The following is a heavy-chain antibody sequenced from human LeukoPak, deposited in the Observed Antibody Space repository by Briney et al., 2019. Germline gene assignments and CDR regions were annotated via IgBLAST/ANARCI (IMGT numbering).Heavy chain of an antibody. CDR1: GGTFSSYA. Sequence: ASVTVSFKASGGTFSSYALSWVRQPPGKGLEWMGRIIPIRGIENYAQNLQGRVPLPADKSTSTAVMAQSSLRCEGTAGLYLARVRDFDWLPFNYWGQGTLVTVSS. J-gene: IGHJ4*02. CDR3: ARVRDFDWLPFNY. V-gene: IGHV1-69*04. D-gene: IGHD3-9*01. CDR2: IIPIRGIE.